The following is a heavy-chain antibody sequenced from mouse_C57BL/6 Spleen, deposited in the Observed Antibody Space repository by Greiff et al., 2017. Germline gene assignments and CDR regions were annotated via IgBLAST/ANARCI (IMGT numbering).Heavy chain of an antibody. Sequence: EVQLVESGGGLVKPGGSLKLSCAASGFTFSSYAMSWVRQTPEKRLEWVATISDGGSYTYYPDNVKGRFTISRDNAKNNLYLQMSHLKSEDTAMYYCARVNWDGYFDVWGTGTTVTVSS. J-gene: IGHJ1*03. CDR3: ARVNWDGYFDV. CDR1: GFTFSSYA. CDR2: ISDGGSYT. D-gene: IGHD4-1*01. V-gene: IGHV5-4*01.